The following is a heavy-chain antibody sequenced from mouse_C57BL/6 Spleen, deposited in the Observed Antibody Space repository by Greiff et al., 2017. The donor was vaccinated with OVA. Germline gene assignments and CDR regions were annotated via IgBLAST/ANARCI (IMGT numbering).Heavy chain of an antibody. J-gene: IGHJ3*01. CDR1: GYTFTDYE. D-gene: IGHD1-1*01. CDR2: IDPETGGT. V-gene: IGHV1-15*01. CDR3: TRDYYGSRLFAY. Sequence: VQLQQSGAELVRPGASVTLSCKASGYTFTDYEMHWVKQTPVHGLEWIGAIDPETGGTAYNQKFKGKAILTADKSSSTAYMELRSLTSEDSAVYYCTRDYYGSRLFAYWGQGTLVTVSA.